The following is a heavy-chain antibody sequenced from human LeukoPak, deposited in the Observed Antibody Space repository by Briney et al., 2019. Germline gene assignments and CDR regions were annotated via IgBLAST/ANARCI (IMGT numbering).Heavy chain of an antibody. CDR2: ISAYNGNT. V-gene: IGHV1-18*01. D-gene: IGHD3-10*01. J-gene: IGHJ4*02. CDR1: GYTFTSYG. CDR3: ARGQDPLWFGEPPYFGFDY. Sequence: ASVKVSCKASGYTFTSYGISWVRQAPGQGLEWMGWISAYNGNTNYAQKLQGRVTMTTDTSTSTAYMELRSLRSDDTAVYYCARGQDPLWFGEPPYFGFDYWGQGTLVTVSS.